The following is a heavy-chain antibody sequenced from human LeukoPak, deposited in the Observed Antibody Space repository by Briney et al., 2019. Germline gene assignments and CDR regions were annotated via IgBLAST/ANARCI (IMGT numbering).Heavy chain of an antibody. Sequence: SGTLSLTCAVSGGSISSSNWWSWVRQPPGKGLGWIGEIYHSGSTNYNPSLKSRVTISVDKSKNQFSLKLSSVTAADTAVYYCARDGYSYGHYAFDIWGQGTMVTVSS. CDR1: GGSISSSNW. CDR3: ARDGYSYGHYAFDI. D-gene: IGHD5-18*01. V-gene: IGHV4-4*02. CDR2: IYHSGST. J-gene: IGHJ3*02.